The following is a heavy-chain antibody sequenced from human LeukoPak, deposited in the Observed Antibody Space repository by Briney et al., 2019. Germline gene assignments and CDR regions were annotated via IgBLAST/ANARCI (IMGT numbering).Heavy chain of an antibody. V-gene: IGHV3-23*01. CDR1: GLTFNSYG. D-gene: IGHD3-10*01. CDR2: ISGSGGSI. J-gene: IGHJ4*02. Sequence: GALRLSCAASGLTFNSYGMSWVRQAPGKGLEWVSAISGSGGSIYYADSVKGRFTNSRDDSKNTLYLQMNSLRADDTAVYYCAKERGGEFDYWGQGTLVTVSS. CDR3: AKERGGEFDY.